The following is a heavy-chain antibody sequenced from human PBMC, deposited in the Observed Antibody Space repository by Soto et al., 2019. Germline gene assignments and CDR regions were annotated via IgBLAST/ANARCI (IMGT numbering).Heavy chain of an antibody. J-gene: IGHJ6*02. D-gene: IGHD6-6*01. Sequence: EVQLVESGGGLVQPGRSLRLSCAASGFTFDDYAMHWVRQAPGKGLEWVSGISWNSGSIGYADSVKGRFTISRDNAKNSLYLPMNRLRAEDTTLYHTAKDIAPGRSSSSSTTYYGMDVWGQGTTVTVSS. CDR3: AKDIAPGRSSSSSTTYYGMDV. CDR1: GFTFDDYA. V-gene: IGHV3-9*01. CDR2: ISWNSGSI.